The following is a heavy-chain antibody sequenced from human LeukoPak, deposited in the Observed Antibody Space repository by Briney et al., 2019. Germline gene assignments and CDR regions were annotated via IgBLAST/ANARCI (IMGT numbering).Heavy chain of an antibody. CDR1: RDSLSRKW. D-gene: IGHD6-19*01. CDR3: AMHSGWSGPDC. CDR2: IYHSGTT. V-gene: IGHV4-4*02. J-gene: IGHJ4*02. Sequence: PSETLSLTCPVSRDSLSRKWLRWVRQPAGKGLEWIGEIYHSGTTNYNPSLKSRVTISVDKSKNQFSLTLSSGTAADTAVYYCAMHSGWSGPDCWGQGSLVTVSS.